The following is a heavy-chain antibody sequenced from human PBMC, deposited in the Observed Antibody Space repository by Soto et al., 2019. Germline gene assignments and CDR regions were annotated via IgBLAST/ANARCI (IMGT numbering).Heavy chain of an antibody. CDR1: GYSISSGYY. Sequence: PSETLSLTCTVSGYSISSGYYWAWIRQPPGGGPEWIASTYHGGTTFYNQSLKGRITISVDKSNNQFSLKLTSVTAADTAVYYSARVHVMVVAGSTFGYWGHGTLVTVSS. CDR3: ARVHVMVVAGSTFGY. J-gene: IGHJ4*01. CDR2: TYHGGTT. V-gene: IGHV4-38-2*02. D-gene: IGHD6-19*01.